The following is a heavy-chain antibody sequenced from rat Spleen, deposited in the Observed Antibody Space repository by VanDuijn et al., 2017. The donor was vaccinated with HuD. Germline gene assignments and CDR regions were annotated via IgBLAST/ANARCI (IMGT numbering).Heavy chain of an antibody. CDR1: GFTFSNYY. D-gene: IGHD1-4*01. V-gene: IGHV5-22*01. J-gene: IGHJ3*01. CDR2: ISYEGDDT. CDR3: TRGFGYNYDWFAY. Sequence: EVRLVESGGGLVQPGRSLKLSCAASGFTFSNYYMAWVRQAPTKGLEWVTSISYEGDDTYYGDSVMGRFTISRDNAKSTLYLQMNSLRSEDTATYYCTRGFGYNYDWFAYWGQGTLVTVSS.